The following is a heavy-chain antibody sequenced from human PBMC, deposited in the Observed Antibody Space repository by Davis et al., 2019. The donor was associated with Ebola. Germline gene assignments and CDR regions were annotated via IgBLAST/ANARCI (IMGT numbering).Heavy chain of an antibody. CDR3: TRQLDYYYYYGMDV. CDR1: GFTFSNAW. D-gene: IGHD6-13*01. Sequence: PGGSLRLSCAASGFTFSNAWMSWVRRAPGKGLEWVGRIKSKTDGGTTDYAAPVKGRFTISRDDSKNTLYLQMNSLKTEDTAVYYCTRQLDYYYYYGMDVWGQGTTVTVSS. V-gene: IGHV3-15*01. CDR2: IKSKTDGGTT. J-gene: IGHJ6*02.